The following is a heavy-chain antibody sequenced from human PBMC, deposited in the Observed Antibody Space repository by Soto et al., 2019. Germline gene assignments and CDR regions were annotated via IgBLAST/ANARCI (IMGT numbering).Heavy chain of an antibody. V-gene: IGHV4-61*01. CDR3: ARGIKPEYYYDSSGYYCDY. CDR1: GGSVSSGSYY. J-gene: IGHJ4*02. D-gene: IGHD3-22*01. CDR2: IYYSGST. Sequence: SETLSLTCTVSGGSVSSGSYYWSWIRQPPGKGLEWIGYIYYSGSTNYNPSLKSRVTISVDTSKNQFSLKLSSVTAADTAVYCCARGIKPEYYYDSSGYYCDYWGQGTLVTVSS.